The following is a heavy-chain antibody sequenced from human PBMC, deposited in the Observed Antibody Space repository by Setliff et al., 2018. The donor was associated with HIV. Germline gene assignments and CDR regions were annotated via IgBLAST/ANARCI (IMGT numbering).Heavy chain of an antibody. CDR3: AKELAASGLGYFDS. D-gene: IGHD3-22*01. CDR1: GFTFSNYA. Sequence: GGSLRLSCAASGFTFSNYAMSWVRQAPGEGLEWVSAILSTGERTFYADSVKGHFTISRDNSKNTVHLQMNSLRAEDTAEYYCAKELAASGLGYFDSWGRGILVTV. V-gene: IGHV3-23*01. J-gene: IGHJ4*02. CDR2: ILSTGERT.